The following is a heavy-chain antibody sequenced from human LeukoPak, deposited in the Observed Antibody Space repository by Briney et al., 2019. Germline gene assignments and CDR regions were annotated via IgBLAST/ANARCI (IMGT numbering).Heavy chain of an antibody. J-gene: IGHJ4*02. CDR2: IIPMFGTA. CDR1: GGTFSGYA. V-gene: IGHV1-69*05. Sequence: SVKVSCRASGGTFSGYALTWVRQAPGQGLEWMGGIIPMFGTAKYAQKFQGRVTITTDKSTSTAYMELSSLRSEDTAVYYCASGTTDIVVVPATLRNYYFDYWGQGTLVTVSS. D-gene: IGHD2-2*01. CDR3: ASGTTDIVVVPATLRNYYFDY.